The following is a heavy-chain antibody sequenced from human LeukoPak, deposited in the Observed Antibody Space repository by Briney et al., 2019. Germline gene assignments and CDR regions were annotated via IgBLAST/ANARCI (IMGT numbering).Heavy chain of an antibody. D-gene: IGHD3-3*01. CDR1: GFTFDDYA. CDR2: ISGDGGST. CDR3: AKDISNYDFWSGFYT. J-gene: IGHJ5*02. Sequence: GGPLRLSCAASGFTFDDYAMHWVRQAPGKGLEWVSLISGDGGSTYYADSVKGRFTISRDNSKNSLYLQMNSLRTEDTALYYCAKDISNYDFWSGFYTWGQGTLVTLS. V-gene: IGHV3-43*02.